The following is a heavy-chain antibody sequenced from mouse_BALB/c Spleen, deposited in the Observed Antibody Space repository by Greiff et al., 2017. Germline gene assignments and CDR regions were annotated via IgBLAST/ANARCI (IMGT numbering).Heavy chain of an antibody. D-gene: IGHD1-1*01. CDR1: GYSITSDYA. Sequence: EVQRVESGPGLVKPSQSLSLTCTVTGYSITSDYAWNWIRQFPGNKLEWMGYISYSGSTSYNPSLKSRISITRDTSKNQFFLQLNSVTTEDTATYYCAREGGNYGSSYEAYWGQGTLVTVSA. J-gene: IGHJ3*01. CDR3: AREGGNYGSSYEAY. CDR2: ISYSGST. V-gene: IGHV3-2*02.